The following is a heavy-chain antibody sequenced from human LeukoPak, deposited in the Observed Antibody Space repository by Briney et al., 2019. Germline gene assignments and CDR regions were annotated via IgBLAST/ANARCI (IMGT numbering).Heavy chain of an antibody. CDR1: GFTFSNYN. CDR2: ITSSSSTI. D-gene: IGHD5-18*01. Sequence: GGSLRLSCAASGFTFSNYNMIWVRQAPGKGLECISYITSSSSTIHYADSVKGRFTISRDNAKKSLYLQMNSLRAADTAVYYCARVWDGYSGEDYWGQGTLVTVSS. V-gene: IGHV3-48*01. J-gene: IGHJ4*02. CDR3: ARVWDGYSGEDY.